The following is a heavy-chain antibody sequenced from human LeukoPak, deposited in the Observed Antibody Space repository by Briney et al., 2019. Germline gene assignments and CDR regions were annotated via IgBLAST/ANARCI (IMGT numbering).Heavy chain of an antibody. CDR3: ARLYRPFGESYMDV. CDR2: IYYSGST. D-gene: IGHD3-10*01. CDR1: GGSISSYY. Sequence: PSETLSLTCTVSGGSISSYYWTWIRHPPGKGLEWIWFIYYSGSTNHNPSPKSRVTISVDASKKQSSLKLSSLTDADTAVYYCARLYRPFGESYMDVWGKGTTVTVCS. V-gene: IGHV4-59*08. J-gene: IGHJ6*03.